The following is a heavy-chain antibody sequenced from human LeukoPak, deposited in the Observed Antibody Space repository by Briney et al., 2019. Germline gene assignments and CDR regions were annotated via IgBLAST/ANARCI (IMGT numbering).Heavy chain of an antibody. CDR2: ISGSGTGT. CDR1: GFTFSSSA. J-gene: IGHJ4*02. CDR3: AKEGGTGTRFDY. Sequence: GGSLRLSCAASGFTFSSSAMSWVRQAPGKGLYWVSPISGSGTGTYYADSVKGRFTISRDNSKTTLYLQMNSLSAADTAVYYCAKEGGTGTRFDYWGQGTLVTVSS. V-gene: IGHV3-23*01. D-gene: IGHD1-7*01.